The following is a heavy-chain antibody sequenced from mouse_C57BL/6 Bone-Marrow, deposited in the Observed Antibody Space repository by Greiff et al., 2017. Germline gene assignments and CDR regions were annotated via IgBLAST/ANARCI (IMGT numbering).Heavy chain of an antibody. V-gene: IGHV10-3*01. D-gene: IGHD2-3*01. J-gene: IGHJ4*01. CDR3: VRANYDGYYLYAMDY. CDR1: GFTFNTYA. CDR2: IRSKSSNYAT. Sequence: EVQRVESGGGLVQPKGSLKLSCAASGFTFNTYAMHWVRQAPGKGLEWVARIRSKSSNYATYYADSVKDRFTISRADSQSMLYLQMNNLKTEDTAMYDCVRANYDGYYLYAMDYWGQGTSVTVSS.